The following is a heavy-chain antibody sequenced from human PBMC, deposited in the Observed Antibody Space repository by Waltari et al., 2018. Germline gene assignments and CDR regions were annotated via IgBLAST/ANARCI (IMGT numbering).Heavy chain of an antibody. CDR3: ARIAARSRVDY. CDR2: ITWNGGSV. V-gene: IGHV3-9*01. J-gene: IGHJ4*02. D-gene: IGHD6-6*01. Sequence: EVQLVESGGGVVQPGRCLSLSWVVSGFAFPNYAMYWVRQAPGKGLEWVSGITWNGGSVAYADSVKGRFTISRDNAKNSLYLRMASLRVEDTAFYYCARIAARSRVDYWGQGTLVTVSS. CDR1: GFAFPNYA.